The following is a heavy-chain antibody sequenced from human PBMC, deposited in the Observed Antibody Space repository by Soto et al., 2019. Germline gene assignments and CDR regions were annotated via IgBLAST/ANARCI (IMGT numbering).Heavy chain of an antibody. D-gene: IGHD3-3*01. CDR2: ISSSGSTI. J-gene: IGHJ6*02. CDR3: AGAFWGGPH. CDR1: GFTFSSYE. V-gene: IGHV3-48*03. Sequence: PGGSLRLSCAASGFTFSSYEMNWVRQAPGKGLEWVSYISSSGSTIYYADSVKGRFTISRDNAKNSLYLQMNSLRAEDTAVYYCAGAFWGGPHWGQGTTVTVSS.